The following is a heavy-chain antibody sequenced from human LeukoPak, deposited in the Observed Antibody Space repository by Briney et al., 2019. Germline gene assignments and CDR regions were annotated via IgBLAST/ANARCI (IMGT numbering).Heavy chain of an antibody. CDR3: ARIPFVVVPAAIDY. CDR2: INHSGST. Sequence: PSETLSLTCAVYGVSLSGYYWSWIRQPPGKGLEWIGEINHSGSTNYNPSLKSRVTISVDTSKNQFSLKLSSVTAADTAVYYCARIPFVVVPAAIDYWGQGTLVTVSS. CDR1: GVSLSGYY. J-gene: IGHJ4*02. V-gene: IGHV4-34*01. D-gene: IGHD2-2*02.